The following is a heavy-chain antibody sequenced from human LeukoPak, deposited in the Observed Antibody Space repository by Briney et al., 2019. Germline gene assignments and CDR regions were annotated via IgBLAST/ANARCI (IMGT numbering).Heavy chain of an antibody. J-gene: IGHJ4*02. CDR3: ARHASSQQYCDILTGYYAPYYFDY. CDR2: IYHSGST. Sequence: PSETLSLTCAVSGYSISSGYYWGWIRQPPGKGLEWIGSIYHSGSTYYNPSLKSRVTISVDTSKNQFSLKLSSVTAADTAVYYCARHASSQQYCDILTGYYAPYYFDYWGQGTLVTVSS. CDR1: GYSISSGYY. V-gene: IGHV4-38-2*01. D-gene: IGHD3-9*01.